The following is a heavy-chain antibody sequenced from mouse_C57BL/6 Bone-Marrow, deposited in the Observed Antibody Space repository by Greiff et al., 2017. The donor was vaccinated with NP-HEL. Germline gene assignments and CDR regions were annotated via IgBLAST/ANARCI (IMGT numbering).Heavy chain of an antibody. Sequence: EVKVVESGGDLVKPGGSLKLSCAASGFTFSSYGMSWVRQTPDKRLEWVATISSGGSYTYYPDSVKGRFTISRDNAKNTLYLQMSSLKSEDTAMYYCARHLLTDSYWYFDVWGTGTTVTVSS. J-gene: IGHJ1*03. CDR1: GFTFSSYG. D-gene: IGHD4-1*01. CDR3: ARHLLTDSYWYFDV. CDR2: ISSGGSYT. V-gene: IGHV5-6*01.